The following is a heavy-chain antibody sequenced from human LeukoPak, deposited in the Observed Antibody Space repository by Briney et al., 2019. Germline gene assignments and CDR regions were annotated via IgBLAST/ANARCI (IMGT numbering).Heavy chain of an antibody. CDR1: GFTFSSYY. V-gene: IGHV3-21*01. D-gene: IGHD4-17*01. CDR2: IHSSDSYI. J-gene: IGHJ4*02. Sequence: GGSLRLSCAASGFTFSSYYMNWVRQAPGKGLEWVSSIHSSDSYINYADSVRGRFTISRDNAKSSLYLQMNSLRAEDTAVYYCARDGGAVTKAPLDYWGQGTLVTVSS. CDR3: ARDGGAVTKAPLDY.